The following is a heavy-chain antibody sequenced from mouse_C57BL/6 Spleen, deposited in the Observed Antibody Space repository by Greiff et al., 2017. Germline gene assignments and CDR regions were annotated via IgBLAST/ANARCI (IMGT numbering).Heavy chain of an antibody. CDR3: ARVPSTGNFDY. CDR1: GYSFTSYY. V-gene: IGHV1-66*01. D-gene: IGHD3-2*02. CDR2: IYPGSGNT. Sequence: VQLQQSGPELVKPGASVKISCKASGYSFTSYYIHWVKQRPGQGLEWIGWIYPGSGNTKYNEKFKGKATLTADTSSSTAYMQLSSLTSEDSAVYYCARVPSTGNFDYWGQGTTLTVSS. J-gene: IGHJ2*01.